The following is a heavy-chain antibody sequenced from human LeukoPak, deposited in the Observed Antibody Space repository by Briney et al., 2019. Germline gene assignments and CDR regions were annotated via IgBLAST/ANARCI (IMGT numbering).Heavy chain of an antibody. Sequence: SGPTLVNPTQTLTLTCSFSGFSLSTIEMCVSWIRQPPGKALEWLARIDWDDDKYYSPSLKTRLTISKDTSKNQVVLIMTNMDPVDTATYYCARMAAAGNDAFDIWGQGTLVTVSS. J-gene: IGHJ3*02. CDR3: ARMAAAGNDAFDI. D-gene: IGHD6-13*01. CDR2: IDWDDDK. V-gene: IGHV2-70*11. CDR1: GFSLSTIEMC.